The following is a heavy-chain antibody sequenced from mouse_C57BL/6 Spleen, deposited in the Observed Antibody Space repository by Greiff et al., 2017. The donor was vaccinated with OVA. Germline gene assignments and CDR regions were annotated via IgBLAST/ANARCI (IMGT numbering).Heavy chain of an antibody. CDR3: ARGDYGNSSFAY. J-gene: IGHJ3*01. V-gene: IGHV1-80*01. CDR2: IYPGDGDT. CDR1: GYAFSSYW. Sequence: QVQLKESGAELVKPGASVKISCKASGYAFSSYWMNWVKQRPGKGLEWIGQIYPGDGDTNYNGKFKGKATLTADKSSSTAYMQLSSLTSEDSAVYFCARGDYGNSSFAYWGQGTLVTVSA. D-gene: IGHD2-1*01.